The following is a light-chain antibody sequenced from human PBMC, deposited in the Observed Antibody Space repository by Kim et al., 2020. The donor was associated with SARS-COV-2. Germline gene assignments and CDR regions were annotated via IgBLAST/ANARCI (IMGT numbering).Light chain of an antibody. Sequence: EVVMTQSPATLSVSPGERATLSCRSSQSISSGLAWYQHKPGQAPRLLMYGASTRATGIPARFSGSGSGTEFTLTISSLQSEDFAVYYCQQYDSCPPYNFPLGSKLDI. CDR3: QQYDSCPPYN. CDR1: QSISSG. V-gene: IGKV3-15*01. CDR2: GAS. J-gene: IGKJ2*01.